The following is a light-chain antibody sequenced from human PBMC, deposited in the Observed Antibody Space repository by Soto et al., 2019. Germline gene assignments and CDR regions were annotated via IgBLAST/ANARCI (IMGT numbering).Light chain of an antibody. J-gene: IGLJ1*01. CDR3: SSYTSSSTLLDV. Sequence: QSALTQPASVSGSPGQSITISCTGTGSDVGGYIYVSWYQQHPGKAPKLMIYEVSNRPSGVSDRFSGSKSGNTASLTISGLQAEDEADYYCSSYTSSSTLLDVFGTGTKLTVL. CDR2: EVS. CDR1: GSDVGGYIY. V-gene: IGLV2-14*01.